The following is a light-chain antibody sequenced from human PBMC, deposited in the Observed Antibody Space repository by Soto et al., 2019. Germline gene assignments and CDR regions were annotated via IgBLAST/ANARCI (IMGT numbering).Light chain of an antibody. CDR3: CSYADSSRIYV. CDR2: EGS. Sequence: QSALTQPASVSGSPGQSITISCTGTSSDVGSYNLVSWYQQHPGKAPKLMIYEGSKRPSGISNGFSGSKSGNTASLTISGLQAEDEAEYYCCSYADSSRIYVFGSGTKLTVL. V-gene: IGLV2-23*01. CDR1: SSDVGSYNL. J-gene: IGLJ1*01.